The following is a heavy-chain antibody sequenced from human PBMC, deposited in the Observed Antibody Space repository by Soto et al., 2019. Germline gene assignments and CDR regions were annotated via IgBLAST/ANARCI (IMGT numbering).Heavy chain of an antibody. D-gene: IGHD5-12*01. V-gene: IGHV3-53*04. J-gene: IGHJ3*02. Sequence: GGSLRLSCAASGFTVSSNYMSWVRQAPGKGLEWVSVIYSGGSTYYAASVKGRFTISRHNAKNTLDLQMNSLRAEDTEVHYCARAWGGYDAFDIWGQGTMVTVSS. CDR3: ARAWGGYDAFDI. CDR2: IYSGGST. CDR1: GFTVSSNY.